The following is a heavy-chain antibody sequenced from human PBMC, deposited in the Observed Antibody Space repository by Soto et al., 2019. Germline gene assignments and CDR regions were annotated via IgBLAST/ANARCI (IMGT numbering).Heavy chain of an antibody. V-gene: IGHV4-59*01. J-gene: IGHJ4*02. CDR1: GGSISSYY. CDR2: IYYSGST. CDR3: AREVLTGYRGGFDY. D-gene: IGHD3-9*01. Sequence: QVQLQESGPGLVKPSETLSLTCTVSGGSISSYYWSWIRQPPGKGLEWIGYIYYSGSTNYNPSLKSRVTISVDTSKNQFSLKLSSVTAADTAMYYCAREVLTGYRGGFDYWGQGTLVTVSS.